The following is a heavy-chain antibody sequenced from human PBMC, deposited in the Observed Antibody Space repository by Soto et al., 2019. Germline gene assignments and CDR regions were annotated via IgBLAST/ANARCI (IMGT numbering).Heavy chain of an antibody. CDR2: IKLGGGNT. V-gene: IGHV1-46*01. J-gene: IGHJ4*02. Sequence: ASVKVSCKAPGYTFTSSQMHWVRQAPGQRLDWIGRIKLGGGNTTYAQKFQGRVTITSDTSTRTTYMELSSLRSEDTAVYYCARCDSGGSCSTSPLSYWGQGTLVTVSS. CDR3: ARCDSGGSCSTSPLSY. D-gene: IGHD1-26*01. CDR1: GYTFTSSQ.